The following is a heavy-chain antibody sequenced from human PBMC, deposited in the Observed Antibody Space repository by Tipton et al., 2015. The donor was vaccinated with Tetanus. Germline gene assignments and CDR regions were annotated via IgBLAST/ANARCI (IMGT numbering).Heavy chain of an antibody. J-gene: IGHJ4*02. CDR2: ISGDGSRT. CDR3: ALETDYDGSGYGY. D-gene: IGHD3-22*01. V-gene: IGHV3-74*01. Sequence: SLRLSCAASGFTFSSYWMHWVRQAPGKGLVWVARISGDGSRTTYADSVKGRFTISRDNAKNTLYLQMYSLRVGETAVYYCALETDYDGSGYGYWGQGTLVTVS. CDR1: GFTFSSYW.